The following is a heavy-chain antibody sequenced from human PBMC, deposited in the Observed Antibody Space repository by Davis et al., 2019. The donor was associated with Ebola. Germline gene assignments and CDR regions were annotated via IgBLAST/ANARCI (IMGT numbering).Heavy chain of an antibody. CDR2: SSSTI. CDR3: ASLMVAGYYYYGMDV. D-gene: IGHD6-19*01. J-gene: IGHJ6*02. V-gene: IGHV3-48*02. Sequence: SSSTIYYADSVKGRFTISRDNAKNSLYLQMNSLRDEDTAVYYCASLMVAGYYYYGMDVWGQGTTVTVSS.